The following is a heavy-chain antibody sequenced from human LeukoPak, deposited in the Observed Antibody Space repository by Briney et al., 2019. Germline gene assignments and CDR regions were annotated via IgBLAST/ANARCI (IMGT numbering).Heavy chain of an antibody. Sequence: SVKVSCKASGGTFSSYAISWVRQAPGQGLEWIGRIIPILGIANYAQKFQGRVTITADKSTSTAYMELSSLRSEDTAVYYCASDGGTRFDWFDPWGQGTLVTVSS. CDR1: GGTFSSYA. CDR2: IIPILGIA. V-gene: IGHV1-69*04. D-gene: IGHD4-23*01. J-gene: IGHJ5*02. CDR3: ASDGGTRFDWFDP.